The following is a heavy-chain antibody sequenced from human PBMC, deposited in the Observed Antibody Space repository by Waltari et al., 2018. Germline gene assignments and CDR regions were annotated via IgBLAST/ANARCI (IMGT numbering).Heavy chain of an antibody. CDR1: GFTFSTYN. CDR3: ARTYGSGSHYNF. Sequence: EVQVVESGGYLVHPGGSMRLSCAAYGFTFSTYNMNWVRQAPGKGLEWVSFISSSSTIIYYADSVKGRFTISRDNAKNSVYLQMNSLRAEDTAVYYCARTYGSGSHYNFWGQGTLVTVSS. V-gene: IGHV3-48*04. J-gene: IGHJ4*02. CDR2: ISSSSTII. D-gene: IGHD3-10*01.